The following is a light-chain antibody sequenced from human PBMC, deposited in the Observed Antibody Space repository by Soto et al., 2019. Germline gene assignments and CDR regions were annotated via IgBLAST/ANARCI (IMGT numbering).Light chain of an antibody. J-gene: IGKJ1*01. Sequence: IILKQSTDTLSLSPGERATRSCRASQSVPNSRLAWYQQKPGQAPSLVISDTSIRATGIPDRFSGSGSGTDFSLIIGRLEPEDFAVYICQQYGASSWTFGQGTKV. CDR3: QQYGASSWT. CDR1: QSVPNSR. V-gene: IGKV3D-20*02. CDR2: DTS.